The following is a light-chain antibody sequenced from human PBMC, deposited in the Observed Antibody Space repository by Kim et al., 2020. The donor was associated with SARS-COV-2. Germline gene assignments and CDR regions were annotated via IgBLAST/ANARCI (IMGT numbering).Light chain of an antibody. V-gene: IGKV3-20*01. Sequence: PGEKATLSGRAGQSVPNNKAAWYQQKPGQAPRLLIHGASRRATGIPDRFSGSGSGTDFTLSIDRLESDDFAVYYWQRDGGSFGQGTRLEIK. J-gene: IGKJ5*01. CDR1: QSVPNNK. CDR3: QRDGGS. CDR2: GAS.